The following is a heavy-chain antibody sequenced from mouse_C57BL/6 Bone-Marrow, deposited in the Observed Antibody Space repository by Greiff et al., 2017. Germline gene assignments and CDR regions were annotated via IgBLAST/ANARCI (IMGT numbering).Heavy chain of an antibody. V-gene: IGHV14-4*01. CDR1: GFNIKDDY. Sequence: LVESGAELVRPGASVKLSCTASGFNIKDDYMHWVKQRPEQGLEWIGWIDPENGDTEYASKFQGKATITADTSSNTAYLQLSSLTSEDTAVYYCTLYDGPRFAYWGQGTLVTVSA. J-gene: IGHJ3*01. CDR2: IDPENGDT. D-gene: IGHD2-3*01. CDR3: TLYDGPRFAY.